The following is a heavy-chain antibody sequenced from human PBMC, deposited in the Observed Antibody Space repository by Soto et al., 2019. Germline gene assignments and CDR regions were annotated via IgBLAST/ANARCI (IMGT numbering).Heavy chain of an antibody. CDR2: ISYDGSNK. CDR1: GFTFSSYG. CDR3: ARDRRYYYDNSGPLDY. Sequence: PGGSLRLSCAASGFTFSSYGMHWVRHAPGKGLEWVAVISYDGSNKYYADSVKGRFTISRDNSKNTLYLQMNSLRAEDTAVYYCARDRRYYYDNSGPLDYWGQGTLVTVSS. V-gene: IGHV3-30*03. J-gene: IGHJ4*02. D-gene: IGHD3-22*01.